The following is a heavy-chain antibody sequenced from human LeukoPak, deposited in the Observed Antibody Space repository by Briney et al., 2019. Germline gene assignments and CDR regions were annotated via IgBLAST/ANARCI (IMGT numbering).Heavy chain of an antibody. J-gene: IGHJ1*01. CDR2: IYYSGST. Sequence: SQTLSLTCTVSGGSISSGGYYWSCIRQHPGKGLEWIGYIYYSGSTYYNPSLKSRVTISVDTSKNQFSLKLSSVTAADTAVYYCARGYSSSWSAEYFQHWGQGTLVTVSS. D-gene: IGHD6-13*01. V-gene: IGHV4-31*03. CDR3: ARGYSSSWSAEYFQH. CDR1: GGSISSGGYY.